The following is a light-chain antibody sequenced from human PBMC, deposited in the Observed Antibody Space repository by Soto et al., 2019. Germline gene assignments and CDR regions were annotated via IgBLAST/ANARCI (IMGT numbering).Light chain of an antibody. CDR3: SSYTSISTWV. CDR2: EVT. V-gene: IGLV2-14*01. Sequence: QSVLTQPASVSGSPGQSITISCTGTSSDVGGYNYVSWYQQHPGKVPKLMIYEVTNRPSGVANRFSGSKSGNTASLTISGLQAEDEADYYCSSYTSISTWVFGGGTQLTVL. J-gene: IGLJ3*02. CDR1: SSDVGGYNY.